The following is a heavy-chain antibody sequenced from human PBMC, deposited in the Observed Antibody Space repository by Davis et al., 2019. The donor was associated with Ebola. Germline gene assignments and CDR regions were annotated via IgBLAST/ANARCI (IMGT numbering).Heavy chain of an antibody. CDR3: TRHGGYYDNSGYLEVFD. D-gene: IGHD3-22*01. V-gene: IGHV4-4*02. CDR1: GDSISSDNW. J-gene: IGHJ4*02. CDR2: IHHSGST. Sequence: MPSETLSLTCAVSGDSISSDNWWSWVRQPPGKGLEWIGEIHHSGSTNYNPSLKSRVIMSLDKSKNHFSLKLTSVTAADTAVYYCTRHGGYYDNSGYLEVFDWGQGTLVTVSS.